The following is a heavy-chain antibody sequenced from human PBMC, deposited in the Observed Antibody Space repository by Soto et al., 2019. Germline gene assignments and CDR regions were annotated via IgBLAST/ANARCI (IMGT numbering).Heavy chain of an antibody. D-gene: IGHD3-10*01. J-gene: IGHJ3*02. CDR3: TTAPFGADAFDI. CDR2: IKSKTDGGTT. CDR1: VFTCRHYP. V-gene: IGHV3-15*01. Sequence: PGESLSLSCAASVFTCRHYPMRWVRPAPGKGLEWVGRIKSKTDGGTTDYAAPVKGRFTISRDDSKNTLYLQMNSLKTEDTAVYYCTTAPFGADAFDIWGQGTMVTVSS.